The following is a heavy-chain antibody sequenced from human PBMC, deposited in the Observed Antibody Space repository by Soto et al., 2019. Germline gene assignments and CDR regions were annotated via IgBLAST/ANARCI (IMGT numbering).Heavy chain of an antibody. CDR3: AKRLSGWYYVDF. D-gene: IGHD6-19*01. CDR1: GCSFGSYD. J-gene: IGHJ4*02. V-gene: IGHV3-23*01. CDR2: ITGSGAAT. Sequence: GGCLRLSXAACGCSFGSYDITWVRQAPGKGLEWVSAITGSGAATFYADSVKGRFTISRDNSKNTLYLQMNSLRAEDTAVYYCAKRLSGWYYVDFWGQGTLVTVS.